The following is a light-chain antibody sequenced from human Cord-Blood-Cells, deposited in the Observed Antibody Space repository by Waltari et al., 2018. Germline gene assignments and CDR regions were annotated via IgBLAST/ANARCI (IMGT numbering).Light chain of an antibody. CDR1: SSDVGSYNR. CDR2: EVS. J-gene: IGLJ3*02. CDR3: SSYTSSSTWV. V-gene: IGLV2-18*02. Sequence: QSALTPPPSVSGSPGQSVTIPCTGTSSDVGSYNRVSWYQQPPGTAPKLMIYEVSNRPSGVPDRFSGSKSGNTASLTISGLQAEDEADYYCSSYTSSSTWVFGGGTKLTVL.